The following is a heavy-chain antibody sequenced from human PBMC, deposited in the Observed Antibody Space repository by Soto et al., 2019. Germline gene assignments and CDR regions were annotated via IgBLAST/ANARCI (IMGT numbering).Heavy chain of an antibody. CDR1: GFTVSSNY. V-gene: IGHV3-53*01. D-gene: IGHD5-12*01. CDR2: IYSGGST. Sequence: EVQLVESGGGLIQPGGSLRLSCAASGFTVSSNYMSWVRQAPGKGLEWVSVIYSGGSTYYEDSVKGRFTISRDNSKNTLYLQMNSLRAEDTAVYYCARDPGGYSGYDFGYWGQGTLVTVSS. J-gene: IGHJ4*02. CDR3: ARDPGGYSGYDFGY.